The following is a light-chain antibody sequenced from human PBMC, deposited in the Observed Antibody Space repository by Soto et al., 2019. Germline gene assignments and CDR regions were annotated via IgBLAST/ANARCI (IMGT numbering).Light chain of an antibody. CDR1: QSIAEI. Sequence: DIQMTQSPSSLSASVGDRVTITCRSSQSIAEILNGNHQNPGKAPNLLIYAASILQSGVQSRFSGSGAGTDFTLTISSLQAEDFATYYCQQSYSTLVTFGQGTRLEIK. V-gene: IGKV1-39*01. J-gene: IGKJ5*01. CDR2: AAS. CDR3: QQSYSTLVT.